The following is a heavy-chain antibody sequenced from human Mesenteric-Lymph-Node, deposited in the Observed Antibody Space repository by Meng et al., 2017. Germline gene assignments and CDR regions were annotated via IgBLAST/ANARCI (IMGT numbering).Heavy chain of an antibody. CDR3: ARYYYDSSGYYRGYFDY. CDR1: GGTFSSYA. Sequence: ASVKVSCKASGGTFSSYAISWVRQAPGQGLEWMGIINPSGGSTSYAQKFQGRVTMTRDTSTSTVYMELSSLRSEDTAVYYCARYYYDSSGYYRGYFDYWGQGTLVTVSS. CDR2: INPSGGST. D-gene: IGHD3-22*01. V-gene: IGHV1-46*01. J-gene: IGHJ4*02.